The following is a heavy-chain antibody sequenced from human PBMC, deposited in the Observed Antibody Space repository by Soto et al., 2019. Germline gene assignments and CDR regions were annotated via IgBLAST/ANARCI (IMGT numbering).Heavy chain of an antibody. D-gene: IGHD2-2*01. CDR3: ARRGSS. CDR1: GFTFSSSE. V-gene: IGHV3-48*03. Sequence: PGGSLRLSCVASGFTFSSSEMYWVRQAPGKGLEWVSYIHPAGQPIFYADSVKGRFTISRDNAKNSLYLQMNSLRAEDTTVYYCARRGSSWGQGTMVTVSS. CDR2: IHPAGQPI. J-gene: IGHJ3*01.